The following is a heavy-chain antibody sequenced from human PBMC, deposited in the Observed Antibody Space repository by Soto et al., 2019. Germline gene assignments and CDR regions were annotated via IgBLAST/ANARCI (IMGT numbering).Heavy chain of an antibody. CDR3: AMVDVYVTPSPQDV. D-gene: IGHD3-16*01. CDR1: GYSFTRYG. Sequence: QVQLVQSRAEVKNPGASVKVSCKASGYSFTRYGIAWARQAPGQGLEWMGWINTYNGNTNYAQNLKGRVTLTTDTSKSTAYMELTSLRSNDTAIYYCAMVDVYVTPSPQDVWGQGTTVIVSS. V-gene: IGHV1-18*01. J-gene: IGHJ6*02. CDR2: INTYNGNT.